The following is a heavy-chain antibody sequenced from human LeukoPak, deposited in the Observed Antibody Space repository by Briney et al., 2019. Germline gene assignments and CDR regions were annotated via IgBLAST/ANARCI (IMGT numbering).Heavy chain of an antibody. D-gene: IGHD1-26*01. CDR3: ARAGVIVGATTPFDY. CDR1: GYTYTSYG. CDR2: ISAYNGST. J-gene: IGHJ4*02. Sequence: GASVKVSSKASGYTYTSYGISWVRQAPGQGLEWMGWISAYNGSTNYAQKLQGRVTMTTDTSTSTAYMELRSLRSDDTAVYYCARAGVIVGATTPFDYWGQGTLVTVSS. V-gene: IGHV1-18*01.